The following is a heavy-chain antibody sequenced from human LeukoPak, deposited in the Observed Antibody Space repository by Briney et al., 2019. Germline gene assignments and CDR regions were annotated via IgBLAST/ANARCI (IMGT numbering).Heavy chain of an antibody. CDR1: GFTFSSYS. CDR3: ARDVYGDYAIDY. CDR2: ISGTSSPR. J-gene: IGHJ4*02. V-gene: IGHV3-48*04. D-gene: IGHD4-17*01. Sequence: GGSLRLSCAASGFTFSSYSMNWVRQAPGEGLEWVSYISGTSSPRYYADSVKGRFTITRDNAKNSLYLQMNSLRAEDTAVYYCARDVYGDYAIDYWGQGTLVTVSS.